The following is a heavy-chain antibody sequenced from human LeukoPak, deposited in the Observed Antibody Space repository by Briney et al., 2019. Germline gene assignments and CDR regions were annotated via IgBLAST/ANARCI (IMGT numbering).Heavy chain of an antibody. J-gene: IGHJ4*02. CDR1: GFTFSNYW. D-gene: IGHD3-3*01. V-gene: IGHV3-74*01. CDR2: IKYDGSAA. Sequence: GGSLRLSCAASGFTFSNYWMHWIRQVPGKGLVWVSHIKYDGSAANYADSVKGRFTISRDNAKNTLYLQMNSLRAEDTAVYYCVSGSLQSGYNFDYWGQGALVTVSS. CDR3: VSGSLQSGYNFDY.